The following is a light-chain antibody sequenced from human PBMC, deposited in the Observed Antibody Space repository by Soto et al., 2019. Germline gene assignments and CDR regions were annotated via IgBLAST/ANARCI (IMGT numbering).Light chain of an antibody. Sequence: DIPMTQSPSTLSASVGDRVTITCRASQSISSWLAWYQQKPGKAPKLLIYKASSLESGVPSRFSGSGSGTEFNLTISSLQPDDFATYYCQHYNSYPWTFGQGTKVEIK. J-gene: IGKJ1*01. CDR2: KAS. V-gene: IGKV1-5*03. CDR3: QHYNSYPWT. CDR1: QSISSW.